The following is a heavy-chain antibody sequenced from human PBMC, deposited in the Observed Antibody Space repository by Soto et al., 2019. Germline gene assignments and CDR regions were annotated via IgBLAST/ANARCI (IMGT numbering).Heavy chain of an antibody. Sequence: GGPLRLSCAASGFTFSSYGMHCVRPAPGKGLEWVAVISYDGNNKYYADAVKGRFIVSRDNSKNTLYLQMSRLKPENTAVYYCAKTDRKLPLWFTIGDVWGQGTTVTVSS. CDR1: GFTFSSYG. J-gene: IGHJ6*02. CDR2: ISYDGNNK. CDR3: AKTDRKLPLWFTIGDV. D-gene: IGHD3-10*01. V-gene: IGHV3-30*18.